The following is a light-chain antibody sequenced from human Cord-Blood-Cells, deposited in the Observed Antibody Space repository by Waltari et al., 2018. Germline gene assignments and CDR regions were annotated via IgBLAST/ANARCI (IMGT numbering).Light chain of an antibody. Sequence: DIQMTQSPSSLSASVGDRVTITCRGSQSISSYLNWYQQKPGKAPKLLICAASSLQSGVPSRFSGSGSGTDFTLTISSLQPKDFATYDCQQSYSTPLTVGGGTKVEIK. CDR2: AAS. V-gene: IGKV1-39*01. CDR1: QSISSY. CDR3: QQSYSTPLT. J-gene: IGKJ4*01.